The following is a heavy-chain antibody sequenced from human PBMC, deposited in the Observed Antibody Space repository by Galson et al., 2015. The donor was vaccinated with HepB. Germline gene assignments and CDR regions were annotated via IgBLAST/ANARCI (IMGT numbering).Heavy chain of an antibody. J-gene: IGHJ3*02. CDR1: GFTFSSYA. Sequence: SLRLSCAASGFTFSSYAMHWVRQAPGKGLEWVAVISYDGSNKYYADSVKGRFTISRDNSKNTLYLQMNSLRAEDTAVYYCARGDLTGRAGAFDIWGQGTMVTVSS. CDR2: ISYDGSNK. D-gene: IGHD1-14*01. CDR3: ARGDLTGRAGAFDI. V-gene: IGHV3-30-3*01.